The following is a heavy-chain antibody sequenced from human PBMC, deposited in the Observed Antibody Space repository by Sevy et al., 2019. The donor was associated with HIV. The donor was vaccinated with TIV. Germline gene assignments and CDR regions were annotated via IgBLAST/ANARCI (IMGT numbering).Heavy chain of an antibody. Sequence: SQTLSLTCAISGDTVSSDSAAWNWIRQSPARGLEWLGRAYYRFTWHKDYATSLNSRMTINPDTSKNQFSLQLNSVTPDDTAVYFCARDHNFVLDYWGQGILVTVSS. CDR2: AYYRFTWHK. CDR1: GDTVSSDSAA. V-gene: IGHV6-1*01. J-gene: IGHJ4*02. CDR3: ARDHNFVLDY. D-gene: IGHD1-20*01.